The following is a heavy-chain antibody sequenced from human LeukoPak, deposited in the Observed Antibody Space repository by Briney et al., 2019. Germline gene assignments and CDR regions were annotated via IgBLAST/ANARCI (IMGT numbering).Heavy chain of an antibody. Sequence: SETLSLTCTVSGDSISSDYWTWIRQPPGKGLEWIGFMYYSGSTNYNPSLKSRVTMSVDTSKNHFSLKLSSVTAADTAVYYCARGATVVTPNYWGQGTLVTVSS. CDR1: GDSISSDY. CDR3: ARGATVVTPNY. V-gene: IGHV4-59*08. CDR2: MYYSGST. J-gene: IGHJ4*02. D-gene: IGHD4-23*01.